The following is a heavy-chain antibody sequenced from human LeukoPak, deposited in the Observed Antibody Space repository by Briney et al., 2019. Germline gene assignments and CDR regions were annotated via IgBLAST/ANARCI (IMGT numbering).Heavy chain of an antibody. J-gene: IGHJ4*02. CDR3: ARESLSGGIAAADPFDY. CDR1: GYTFTDYY. D-gene: IGHD6-13*01. V-gene: IGHV1-69*04. CDR2: IIPILNIA. Sequence: SVKVSCKASGYTFTDYYMNWVRQAPGQGLEWMGRIIPILNIANSAQKFQDRVTITADKSTSTAYMELSSLRSEDTAVYYCARESLSGGIAAADPFDYWGQGTLVTVSS.